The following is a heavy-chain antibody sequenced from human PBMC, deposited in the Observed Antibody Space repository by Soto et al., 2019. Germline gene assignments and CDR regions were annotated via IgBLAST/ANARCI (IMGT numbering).Heavy chain of an antibody. CDR1: GFTFSSYW. Sequence: PGGSLRLSCAASGFTFSSYWMHWVRQAPGKGLVWVSRINSDGSSTSYADSVKGRFTISRDNAKNTLYLQMNSLRAEDTAVYYCARDPPYCSGGSCYFSYPDYWGQGTLVTVSS. D-gene: IGHD2-15*01. J-gene: IGHJ4*02. CDR2: INSDGSST. V-gene: IGHV3-74*01. CDR3: ARDPPYCSGGSCYFSYPDY.